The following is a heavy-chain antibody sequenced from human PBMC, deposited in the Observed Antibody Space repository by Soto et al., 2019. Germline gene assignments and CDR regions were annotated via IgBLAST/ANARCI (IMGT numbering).Heavy chain of an antibody. Sequence: EVQLVESGGGLVQPGGSLRLSCAASGFTVSSNYMSWVRQAPGKGVEWVSVIYSGGSTYYADSVKGRFTISRDNSKNTLYLQMNSLRAEDTAVYYCASTSSSWYHKPLDYWGQGTLVTVSS. J-gene: IGHJ4*02. CDR3: ASTSSSWYHKPLDY. CDR2: IYSGGST. D-gene: IGHD6-13*01. CDR1: GFTVSSNY. V-gene: IGHV3-66*01.